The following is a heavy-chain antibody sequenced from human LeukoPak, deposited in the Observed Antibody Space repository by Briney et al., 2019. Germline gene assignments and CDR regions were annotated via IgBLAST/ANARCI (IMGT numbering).Heavy chain of an antibody. V-gene: IGHV3-7*01. CDR1: GFTFSSYW. CDR3: AREMGGVWYDSSGYYDY. J-gene: IGHJ4*02. Sequence: GGSLRLSCAASGFTFSSYWMSWVRQAPGKGLEWVANIKQDGSKKYYVDSVKGRFTISRDNAKNSLYLQMNSLRAEDTAVYYCAREMGGVWYDSSGYYDYWGQGTLATVSS. CDR2: IKQDGSKK. D-gene: IGHD3-22*01.